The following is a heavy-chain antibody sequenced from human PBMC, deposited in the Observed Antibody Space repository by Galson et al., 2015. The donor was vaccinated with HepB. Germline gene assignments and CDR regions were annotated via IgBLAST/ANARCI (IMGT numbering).Heavy chain of an antibody. J-gene: IGHJ1*01. D-gene: IGHD4-23*01. CDR2: ISSSSSTI. CDR3: ARGKRTTLATPDF. CDR1: GFTFSSYS. V-gene: IGHV3-48*01. Sequence: LRLSCAASGFTFSSYSMNWVRHATGKGLEWVSYISSSSSTIYYADSVKGRITISRDNAKNSLYLQMNSVRAEDTPVYYCARGKRTTLATPDFWGQGTLVTVSS.